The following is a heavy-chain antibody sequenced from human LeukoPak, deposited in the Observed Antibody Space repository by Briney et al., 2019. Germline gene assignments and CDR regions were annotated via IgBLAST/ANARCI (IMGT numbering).Heavy chain of an antibody. CDR3: ARDRGEVYYDSLCY. Sequence: RGSLRLSCAASGFTFSSYAMSWVRQAPGKGLEWVSSISSSSSYIYYADSVKGRFTISRDNAKNSLYLQMNSLRAEDTAVYYCARDRGEVYYDSLCYWGQGTLVTVSS. CDR1: GFTFSSYA. D-gene: IGHD3-22*01. CDR2: ISSSSSYI. V-gene: IGHV3-21*01. J-gene: IGHJ4*02.